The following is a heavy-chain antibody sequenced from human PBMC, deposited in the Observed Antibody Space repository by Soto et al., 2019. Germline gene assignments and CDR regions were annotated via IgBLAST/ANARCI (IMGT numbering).Heavy chain of an antibody. CDR2: IYYSGST. D-gene: IGHD6-6*01. CDR1: GGSISSYY. V-gene: IGHV4-59*01. CDR3: AVIAARPGAAFDI. Sequence: SETLSLTCTVSGGSISSYYWIWIRQPPGKGLEWIGYIYYSGSTNYNPSLKSRVTISVDTSKNQFSLKLSSVTAADTAVYYCAVIAARPGAAFDIWGQGTMVTVSS. J-gene: IGHJ3*02.